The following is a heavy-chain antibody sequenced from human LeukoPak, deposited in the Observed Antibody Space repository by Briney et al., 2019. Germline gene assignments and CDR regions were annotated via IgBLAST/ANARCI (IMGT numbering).Heavy chain of an antibody. CDR1: GGSISTYY. Sequence: NTSETLSLTCTVSGGSISTYYWSWIRQPPGKGLEWIGYIYYSGSTNYKPSLKSRITISVGTSKNQFSLKLSSVTAADTAVYYCARDRIAAQYSYYGMDVWGQGTTVTVSS. CDR3: ARDRIAAQYSYYGMDV. J-gene: IGHJ6*02. V-gene: IGHV4-59*01. CDR2: IYYSGST. D-gene: IGHD6-6*01.